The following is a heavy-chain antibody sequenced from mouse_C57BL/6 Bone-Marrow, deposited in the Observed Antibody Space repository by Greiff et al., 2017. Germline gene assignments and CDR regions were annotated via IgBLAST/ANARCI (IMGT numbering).Heavy chain of an antibody. Sequence: VQLQQSGAELVKPGASVKLSCTASGFNIKDYYMHWVKQRPEQGLEWIGRIDPEDGETKYAPKFPGKATITADTSSNTAYLQLSSLTSEDTAVYYCARNYGSPYWGQGTTLTVSS. CDR3: ARNYGSPY. V-gene: IGHV14-2*01. D-gene: IGHD1-1*01. J-gene: IGHJ2*01. CDR2: IDPEDGET. CDR1: GFNIKDYY.